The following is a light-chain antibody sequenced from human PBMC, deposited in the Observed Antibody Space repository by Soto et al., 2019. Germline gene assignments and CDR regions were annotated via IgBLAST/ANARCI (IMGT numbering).Light chain of an antibody. CDR2: EVS. J-gene: IGLJ2*01. CDR1: SSDIGGYNY. Sequence: QSALTQSASVSGSPGQSITISCTGTSSDIGGYNYVSWYQQHPDKAPKLMIFEVSNRPSGVSNRFSGSKSGNTASLTISGLLPEDEADYYCSSYTVSNTVAFGVGIRVKVL. CDR3: SSYTVSNTVA. V-gene: IGLV2-14*01.